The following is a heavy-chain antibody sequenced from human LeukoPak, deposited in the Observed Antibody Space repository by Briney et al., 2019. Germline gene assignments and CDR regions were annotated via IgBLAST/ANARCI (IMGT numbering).Heavy chain of an antibody. D-gene: IGHD1-26*01. J-gene: IGHJ4*02. V-gene: IGHV3-30*02. CDR2: IRSDGSHK. CDR3: AKDRSGVGPTAADY. CDR1: GFSFNIFG. Sequence: PGGSLRLSCAASGFSFNIFGMHWVRQAPAKGLERVTFIRSDGSHKDYTESVKGRFTISRDSSENTLYLQMNSLRSDDTAVYYCAKDRSGVGPTAADYWGQGTLVIVSS.